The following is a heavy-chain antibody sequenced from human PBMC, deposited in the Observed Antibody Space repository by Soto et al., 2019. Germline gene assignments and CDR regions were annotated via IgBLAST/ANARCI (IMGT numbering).Heavy chain of an antibody. CDR2: ISTGGSTI. V-gene: IGHV3-11*01. J-gene: IGHJ4*02. CDR3: ARQWGYYDSSGLDH. Sequence: GGSLRLSCAASGFIFSDYYMTWIRQAPGKGLEWISYISTGGSTISYTDSVKGRFTISRDNAKNALYLQMNSLRAEDTAVYYCARQWGYYDSSGLDHWGQGTMVTVYS. CDR1: GFIFSDYY. D-gene: IGHD3-22*01.